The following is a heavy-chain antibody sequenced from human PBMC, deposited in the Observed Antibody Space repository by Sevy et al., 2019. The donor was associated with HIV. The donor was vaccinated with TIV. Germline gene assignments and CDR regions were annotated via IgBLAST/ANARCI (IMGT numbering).Heavy chain of an antibody. CDR1: GFTFSDHY. D-gene: IGHD6-13*01. V-gene: IGHV3-72*01. CDR2: IRNKADSYTT. Sequence: GGSLRLSCAASGFTFSDHYMEWVRQAPGKGLEWVGRIRNKADSYTTEYAAAVKGIFTISRDDSKNSLYLLMNSLTTEETAVYYCATHASIAAAGRVFDYWGQGTLVTVSS. J-gene: IGHJ4*02. CDR3: ATHASIAAAGRVFDY.